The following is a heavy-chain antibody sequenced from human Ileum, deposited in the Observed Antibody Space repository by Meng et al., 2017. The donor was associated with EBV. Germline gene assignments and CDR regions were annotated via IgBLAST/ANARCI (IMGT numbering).Heavy chain of an antibody. CDR2: IDPNTGNP. V-gene: IGHV7-4-1*02. J-gene: IGHJ4*02. D-gene: IGHD6-13*01. CDR3: ARGSLEADEDPG. CDR1: GYTFTSYA. Sequence: QVQLVQSGSALKQPXXXXTVSCRPSGYTFTSYAINWVRQAPGQGPDWMGWIDPNTGNPTYDQGFTGRFVFSLDTSVSTAYLQINSLRADDTAVYYCARGSLEADEDPGWGQGTLVTVSS.